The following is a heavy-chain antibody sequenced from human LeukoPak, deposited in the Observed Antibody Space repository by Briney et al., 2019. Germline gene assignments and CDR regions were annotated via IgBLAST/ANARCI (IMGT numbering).Heavy chain of an antibody. D-gene: IGHD6-13*01. CDR3: ARAAYSSTWYSRYFDL. J-gene: IGHJ2*01. CDR2: INSDGSST. V-gene: IGHV3-74*01. CDR1: GFTVSSYW. Sequence: GGSLRLSCAASGFTVSSYWMHWVRHAPGKGLVWVSRINSDGSSTYYADSVKGRFTISRENAKNSLYLQMNSLRAGDTAVYYCARAAYSSTWYSRYFDLWGRGTLVTVSS.